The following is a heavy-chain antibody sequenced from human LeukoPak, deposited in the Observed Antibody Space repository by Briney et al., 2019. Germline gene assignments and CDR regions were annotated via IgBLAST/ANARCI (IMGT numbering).Heavy chain of an antibody. CDR3: ARRNYYDQWFDP. Sequence: SETLSLTCTVSGGSISSSSDYWGWIRQPPGEGLEWIGSIYYSGSTCYNPSLKSRVTISVDTSKNQFSLKLSSVTAADTAVYYCARRNYYDQWFDPWGQGTLVTVSS. CDR2: IYYSGST. V-gene: IGHV4-39*01. D-gene: IGHD3-22*01. J-gene: IGHJ5*02. CDR1: GGSISSSSDY.